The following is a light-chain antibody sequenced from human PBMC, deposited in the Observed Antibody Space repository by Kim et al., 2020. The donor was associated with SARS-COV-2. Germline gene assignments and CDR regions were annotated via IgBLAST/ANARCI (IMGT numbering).Light chain of an antibody. CDR1: QGISNY. CDR3: QKYNSGT. V-gene: IGKV1-27*01. CDR2: AAS. Sequence: IQMTQSPSSLSASVGDRVTITCRASQGISNYLAWYQQKPGKVPKLLIYAASTLQSGVPSRFSGSGSGTDFTLTISSLQPEDVATYYCQKYNSGTFGQGTKVDIK. J-gene: IGKJ1*01.